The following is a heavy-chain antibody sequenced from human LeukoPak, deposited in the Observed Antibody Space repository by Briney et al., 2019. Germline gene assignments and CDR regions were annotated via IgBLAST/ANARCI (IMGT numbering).Heavy chain of an antibody. CDR2: INHSGST. D-gene: IGHD3-10*01. J-gene: IGHJ6*02. V-gene: IGHV4-34*01. CDR3: ARGRSYYYGSGSLRGRTYYYGMDV. Sequence: PSETLSLTCAVYGGSFSGYYWSWVRQPPGKGLEWMGEINHSGSTNYNPSLKSRVTISVDTPKNQFSLKLSSVTAADTAVYYCARGRSYYYGSGSLRGRTYYYGMDVWGQGTTVTVSS. CDR1: GGSFSGYY.